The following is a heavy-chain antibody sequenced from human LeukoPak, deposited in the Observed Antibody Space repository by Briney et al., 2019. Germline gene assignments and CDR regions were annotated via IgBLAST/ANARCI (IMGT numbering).Heavy chain of an antibody. D-gene: IGHD1-26*01. V-gene: IGHV3-53*01. J-gene: IGHJ6*02. CDR2: ITGSGGST. CDR3: ARDRVPSSTWWEDYYYGMDV. CDR1: GFTVSSNY. Sequence: GGSLRLSCAASGFTVSSNYMSWVRQAPGKGLKWVSAITGSGGSTYYADSVKGRFTISRDNSKNTLYLQMNSLRAEDTAVYYCARDRVPSSTWWEDYYYGMDVWGQGTTVTVSS.